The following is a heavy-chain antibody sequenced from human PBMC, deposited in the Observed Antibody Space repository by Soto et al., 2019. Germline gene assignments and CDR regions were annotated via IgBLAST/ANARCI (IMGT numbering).Heavy chain of an antibody. CDR3: AREGTEQWLVRY. Sequence: GGSLRLSCADSGFTFSSYAMHWVRQAPGKGLEWVAVISYDGSNKYYADSVKGRFTISRDNSKNTLYLQMNSLRAEDTAVYYCAREGTEQWLVRYWGQGTLVTVSS. V-gene: IGHV3-30-3*01. CDR1: GFTFSSYA. D-gene: IGHD6-19*01. CDR2: ISYDGSNK. J-gene: IGHJ4*02.